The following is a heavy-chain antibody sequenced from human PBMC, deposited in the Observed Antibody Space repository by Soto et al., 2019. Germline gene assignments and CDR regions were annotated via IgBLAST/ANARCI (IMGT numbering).Heavy chain of an antibody. CDR1: VFTFDDYA. J-gene: IGHJ3*02. CDR2: ISWNSGSI. D-gene: IGHD3-9*01. V-gene: IGHV3-9*01. Sequence: EVQLVESGGGLVQPGRSLRLSCAASVFTFDDYAMHWVRQAPGKGLEWVSGISWNSGSIGYADSVQCRFTLSRDNAKKYLYLQMNSLRAEDTALYYCAKDNNANFDWLLIGYAFDIWGQGTMVTVSS. CDR3: AKDNNANFDWLLIGYAFDI.